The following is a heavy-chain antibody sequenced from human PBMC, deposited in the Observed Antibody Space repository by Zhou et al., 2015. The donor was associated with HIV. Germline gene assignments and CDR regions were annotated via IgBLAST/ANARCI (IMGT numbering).Heavy chain of an antibody. V-gene: IGHV1-18*01. D-gene: IGHD3-16*02. CDR3: ARAGKITFGGVIAGFDP. CDR1: GDTFSSYA. CDR2: ISAYNGNT. Sequence: QVQLVQSGAEVKKPGSSVKVSCKASGDTFSSYAISWVRQAPGQGLEWMGWISAYNGNTNYAQKLQGRVTMTTDTSTSTAYMELRSLRSDDTAVYYCARAGKITFGGVIAGFDPWGQGTLVTVSS. J-gene: IGHJ5*02.